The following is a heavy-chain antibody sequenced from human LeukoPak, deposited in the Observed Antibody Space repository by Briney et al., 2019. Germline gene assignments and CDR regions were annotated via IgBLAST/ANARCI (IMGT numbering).Heavy chain of an antibody. J-gene: IGHJ3*02. CDR1: GSPFSSNG. D-gene: IGHD5-12*01. CDR2: ITYDGSNG. V-gene: IGHV3-30*18. Sequence: GRSLRLSCGASGSPFSSNGIHWVRQAPGKGLEWVAVITYDGSNGYFADSVKGRFTISRDNSRNTLSLQMNSLRPEDTAVYYCSKRATDGALDIWGRGTMVTVSS. CDR3: SKRATDGALDI.